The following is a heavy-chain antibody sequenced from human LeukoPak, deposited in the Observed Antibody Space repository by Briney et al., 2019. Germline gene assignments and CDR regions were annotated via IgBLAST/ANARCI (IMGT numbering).Heavy chain of an antibody. V-gene: IGHV1-2*02. CDR2: INPNSGGT. CDR1: GYXFTGYY. D-gene: IGHD3-10*01. CDR3: ARRSKDAFDI. Sequence: ASVKVSCRASGYXFTGYYIHWVRQAPGQGLEWMGWINPNSGGTNYAQKFQGRVTMTRDTSISTAYMELSRLRSDDTAVYYCARRSKDAFDIWGQGTMVTVSS. J-gene: IGHJ3*02.